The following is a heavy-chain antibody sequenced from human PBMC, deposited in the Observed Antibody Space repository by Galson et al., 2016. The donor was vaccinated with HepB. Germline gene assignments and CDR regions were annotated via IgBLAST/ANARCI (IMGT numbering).Heavy chain of an antibody. V-gene: IGHV2-5*02. CDR3: AHVRDGLELYFDS. CDR1: GVSANTSRLD. Sequence: PALVKPTQTLTLTCSFSGVSANTSRLDVGWIRQPPGKALEWLALIYWDEDKRYNPSLKNRLTNTKDTSKNEVVLTMTNMYPVDTATYFCAHVRDGLELYFDSWGQGTLVTVSS. J-gene: IGHJ4*02. CDR2: IYWDEDK. D-gene: IGHD1-7*01.